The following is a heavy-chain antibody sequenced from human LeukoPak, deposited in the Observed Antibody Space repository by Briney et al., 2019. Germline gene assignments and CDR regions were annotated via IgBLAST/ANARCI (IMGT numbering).Heavy chain of an antibody. V-gene: IGHV3-23*01. Sequence: GGSLRLSCAASGFTFTSYAMSWVRQAPGKGLDWVSTITGSGGSTYYEDSVKGRFTISRDNSKNTLYLQMHSLRAEDTAIYYSAKSRGWDDFDYWGQGTLVTVSS. J-gene: IGHJ4*02. CDR2: ITGSGGST. CDR3: AKSRGWDDFDY. D-gene: IGHD3-22*01. CDR1: GFTFTSYA.